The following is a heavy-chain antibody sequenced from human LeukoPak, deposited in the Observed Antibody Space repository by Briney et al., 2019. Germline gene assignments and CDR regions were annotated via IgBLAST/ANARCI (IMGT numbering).Heavy chain of an antibody. J-gene: IGHJ6*03. CDR1: GYTFTGYY. CDR3: AATGSYYHYYYMDV. Sequence: ASVKVSCKASGYTFTGYYMHWVRQAPGQGLEWMGWINPNSGGTNYAQKFQGWVTMTRDTSISTAYMELSSLRSEDTAVYYCAATGSYYHYYYMDVWGKGTTVTVSS. D-gene: IGHD2-8*02. V-gene: IGHV1-2*04. CDR2: INPNSGGT.